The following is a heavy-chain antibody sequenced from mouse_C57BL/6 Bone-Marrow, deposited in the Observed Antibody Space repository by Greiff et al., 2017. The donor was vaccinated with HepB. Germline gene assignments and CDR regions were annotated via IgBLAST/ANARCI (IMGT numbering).Heavy chain of an antibody. CDR1: GYTFTSYW. Sequence: QVHVKQSGAELAKPGASVKLSCKASGYTFTSYWMHWVKQRPGQGLEWIGYINPSSGYTKYNQKFKDKATLTADKSSSTAYMQLSSLTYEDSAVYYCAIITTGVVRDYFDDWGQGTTLTVSS. CDR2: INPSSGYT. V-gene: IGHV1-7*01. D-gene: IGHD1-1*01. CDR3: AIITTGVVRDYFDD. J-gene: IGHJ2*01.